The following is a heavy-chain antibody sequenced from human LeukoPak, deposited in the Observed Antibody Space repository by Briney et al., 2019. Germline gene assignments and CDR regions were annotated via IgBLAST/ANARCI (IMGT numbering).Heavy chain of an antibody. V-gene: IGHV1-18*01. CDR3: ARDYYYDSTGYFSAHSY. Sequence: GSVKVSCKASGYTFSRFGISWVRQAPGQGPEWMGWISAYNGNTNYAQKLQGRVSMTTDTSTSTAYMELRSLRSDDTTVYYCARDYYYDSTGYFSAHSYWGQGTLVTVSS. CDR1: GYTFSRFG. J-gene: IGHJ4*02. CDR2: ISAYNGNT. D-gene: IGHD3-22*01.